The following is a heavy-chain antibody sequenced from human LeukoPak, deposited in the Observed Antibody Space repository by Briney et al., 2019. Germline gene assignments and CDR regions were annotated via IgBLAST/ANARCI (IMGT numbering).Heavy chain of an antibody. J-gene: IGHJ4*02. CDR3: ARGHRISPNDYGDYVD. CDR1: GYTFTRYD. CDR2: MNPISGNT. D-gene: IGHD4-17*01. Sequence: ASVKVSCKASGYTFTRYDINWVRQATGQGLEWMGWMNPISGNTGYAQKFQGRVTMTRNTSISTAYMELSSLRSEDTAVYYCARGHRISPNDYGDYVDWGQGTLVTVSS. V-gene: IGHV1-8*01.